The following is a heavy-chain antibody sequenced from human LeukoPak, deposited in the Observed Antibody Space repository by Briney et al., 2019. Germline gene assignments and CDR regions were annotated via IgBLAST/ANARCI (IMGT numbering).Heavy chain of an antibody. CDR2: ISGSSGRT. Sequence: PGGSLRLSCAASGFIFSNYAMSWVRRAPGKGLEWVSSISGSSGRTYYTDSVKGRFTISRDNSKNALYLQMNSLRAEDTAIYYCAKELAVAGRDWAQGTLVTVSS. D-gene: IGHD6-19*01. J-gene: IGHJ4*02. V-gene: IGHV3-23*01. CDR3: AKELAVAGRD. CDR1: GFIFSNYA.